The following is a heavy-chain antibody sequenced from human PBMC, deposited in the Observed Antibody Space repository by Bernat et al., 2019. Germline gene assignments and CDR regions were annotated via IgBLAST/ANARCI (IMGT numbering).Heavy chain of an antibody. Sequence: EVQLVESGGGLVQPGGSLRLSCAASGFTFSSYEMNWVRQAPGKGLEWVSYISSSGSTIYYADSVKGRFTISRDNAKNSLYLQMNSLRAEDTAVYYCATPWRAAYYYGSSGYYGWDPFDSWGQGTMVTVSS. D-gene: IGHD3-22*01. J-gene: IGHJ3*02. CDR2: ISSSGSTI. CDR1: GFTFSSYE. CDR3: ATPWRAAYYYGSSGYYGWDPFDS. V-gene: IGHV3-48*03.